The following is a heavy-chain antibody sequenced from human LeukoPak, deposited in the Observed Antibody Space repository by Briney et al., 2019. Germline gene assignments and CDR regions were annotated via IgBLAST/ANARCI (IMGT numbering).Heavy chain of an antibody. CDR2: IKQDGSEK. Sequence: GGSLRLSCAASGFTFSSCWMSWVRQAPGKGLEWVANIKQDGSEKYYVDSVKGRFTISRDNAKNSLYLQMNSLRAEDTAVYYCARGERGIKNLIVVVPDAMFVYWGQGTLVTVSS. CDR3: ARGERGIKNLIVVVPDAMFVY. D-gene: IGHD2-2*01. J-gene: IGHJ4*02. CDR1: GFTFSSCW. V-gene: IGHV3-7*01.